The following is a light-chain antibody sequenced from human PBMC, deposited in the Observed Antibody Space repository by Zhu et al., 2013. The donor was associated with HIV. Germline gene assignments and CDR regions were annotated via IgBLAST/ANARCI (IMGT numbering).Light chain of an antibody. Sequence: QTVVAQEPAFSVSPGGTVTLTCALSSESVTVGHYPSWYQQTPGQAPRSLIQNTRTPSDGVPHRFSGSIVGNKAALTITGAQAEDEGTYYCALYFGSGVSVFGGGTKLTVL. CDR1: SESVTVGHY. V-gene: IGLV8-61*01. CDR3: ALYFGSGVSV. J-gene: IGLJ3*02. CDR2: NTR.